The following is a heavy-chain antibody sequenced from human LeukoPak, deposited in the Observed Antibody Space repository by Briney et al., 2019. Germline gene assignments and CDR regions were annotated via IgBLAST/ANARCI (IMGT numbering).Heavy chain of an antibody. CDR1: RGSISSGGYH. V-gene: IGHV4-31*03. CDR2: IYHRGST. CDR3: ARVWRRCSGTSCSFNWCDP. J-gene: IGHJ5*02. Sequence: SQTLSLTCTVSRGSISSGGYHWSWIRQHPGKGLEWIGYIYHRGSTYYNPSLKSRISISVDTSKNQFSLKLNSVTAADTAVYYCARVWRRCSGTSCSFNWCDPWGQGTLVTVSS. D-gene: IGHD2-2*01.